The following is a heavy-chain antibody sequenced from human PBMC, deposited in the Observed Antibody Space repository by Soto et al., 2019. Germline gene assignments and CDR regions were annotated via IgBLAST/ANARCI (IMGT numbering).Heavy chain of an antibody. CDR2: ISWDGGST. D-gene: IGHD3-22*01. CDR3: AKANYDSSGDHYYYFDY. J-gene: IGHJ4*02. Sequence: GGSLRLSCAASGFTFDDYAMHWVRQAPGKGLEWVSLISWDGGSTYYADSVKGRFTISRDNSKNSLYLQMNSLRAEDTALYYCAKANYDSSGDHYYYFDYWGQGTLVTVSS. V-gene: IGHV3-43D*04. CDR1: GFTFDDYA.